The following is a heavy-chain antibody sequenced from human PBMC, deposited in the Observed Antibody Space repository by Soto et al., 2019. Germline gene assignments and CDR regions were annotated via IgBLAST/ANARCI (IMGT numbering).Heavy chain of an antibody. CDR3: AKTLKPGMNYYYGMDV. CDR2: ISWDGSTT. CDR1: GFTFEDYT. D-gene: IGHD3-10*01. V-gene: IGHV3-43*01. Sequence: PGGSLRLSCAASGFTFEDYTMHWVRQSPGKGLEWVSLISWDGSTTYYADSVKGRFTISRDNSLNSLSLQMNSLRAEDTALYYCAKTLKPGMNYYYGMDVWGQGTTVTVSS. J-gene: IGHJ6*02.